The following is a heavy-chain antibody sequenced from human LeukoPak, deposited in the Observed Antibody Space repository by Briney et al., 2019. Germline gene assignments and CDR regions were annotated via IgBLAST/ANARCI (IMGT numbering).Heavy chain of an antibody. CDR2: INHSGST. CDR3: ARGPNTWIQLWFSQFDY. J-gene: IGHJ4*02. Sequence: SETLSLTCTVSGGSISSYYWSWIRQPPGKGLEWIGEINHSGSTNYNPSLKSRVTISVDTSKNQFSLKLSSVTAADTAVYYCARGPNTWIQLWFSQFDYWGQGTLVTVSS. V-gene: IGHV4-34*01. CDR1: GGSISSYY. D-gene: IGHD5-18*01.